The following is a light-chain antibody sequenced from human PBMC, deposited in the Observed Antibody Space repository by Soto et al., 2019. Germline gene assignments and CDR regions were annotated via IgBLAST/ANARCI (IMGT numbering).Light chain of an antibody. J-gene: IGKJ1*01. CDR3: QQYVSSPPSWT. CDR1: QSVRSSY. CDR2: GAS. Sequence: ETVLTQSPGTLSLSPGERATRSCRASQSVRSSYLAWYQQKPGQAPRLLIYGASSRATGIPDRFSGSESGTDFTLTISSLEPEDFAVYYCQQYVSSPPSWTFGQGTKVEI. V-gene: IGKV3-20*01.